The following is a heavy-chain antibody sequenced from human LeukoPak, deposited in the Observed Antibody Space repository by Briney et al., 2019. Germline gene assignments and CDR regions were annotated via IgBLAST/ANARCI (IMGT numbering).Heavy chain of an antibody. J-gene: IGHJ4*02. CDR3: ARPRVTSTEVVFDY. CDR1: GGSFSGYY. V-gene: IGHV4-34*01. CDR2: INHSGST. D-gene: IGHD2-21*01. Sequence: KPSETLSLTCAVYGGSFSGYYWSWIRQPPGKGLEWIGEINHSGSTNYNPSLKSRVTISVDTSKNQFSLKLSSVTAADTAVYYCARPRVTSTEVVFDYWGQGTLVTVSS.